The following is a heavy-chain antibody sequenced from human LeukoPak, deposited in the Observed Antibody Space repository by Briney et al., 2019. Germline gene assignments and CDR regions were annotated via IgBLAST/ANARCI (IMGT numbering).Heavy chain of an antibody. J-gene: IGHJ4*02. CDR3: AKASSSWIDYSDY. Sequence: TGGYLRLFCAASGFTFSSYAMSWLRQAPGKGLEWVSAISGSGGSTYYADSVKGRFTISRDNSKNTLYLQMNSLRAADTAVYYCAKASSSWIDYSDYWGQGTLVTVSS. CDR1: GFTFSSYA. D-gene: IGHD6-13*01. V-gene: IGHV3-23*01. CDR2: ISGSGGST.